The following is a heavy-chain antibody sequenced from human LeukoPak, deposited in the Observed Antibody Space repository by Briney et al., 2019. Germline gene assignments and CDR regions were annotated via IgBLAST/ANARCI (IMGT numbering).Heavy chain of an antibody. V-gene: IGHV3-23*01. J-gene: IGHJ1*01. Sequence: GGSLRLSCAASGFTFSSYVMRWVRQAPGKGLEWVSTISASGDSTHYADSVKGRFTISRDTSENTLYLQMNSLRAEDTAVYYCANARDGYNYFQHWGQGTLVTVSS. CDR3: ANARDGYNYFQH. D-gene: IGHD5-24*01. CDR2: ISASGDST. CDR1: GFTFSSYV.